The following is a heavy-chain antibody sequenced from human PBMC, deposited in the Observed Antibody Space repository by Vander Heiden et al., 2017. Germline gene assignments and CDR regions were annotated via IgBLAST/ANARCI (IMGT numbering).Heavy chain of an antibody. J-gene: IGHJ4*02. D-gene: IGHD1-20*01. CDR1: GFPFSSYA. CDR3: ARDSGMSRRYFDC. V-gene: IGHV3-48*01. Sequence: EVELVESGGGLVQPGGSLRLSCAASGFPFSSYAMNGGRQAPGRGLEWVSYISSSSGTMSYADPAKGRFTISRDNAKNSLYLQMNSLRADDTAVYYCARDSGMSRRYFDCWGQGTLVTVSS. CDR2: ISSSSGTM.